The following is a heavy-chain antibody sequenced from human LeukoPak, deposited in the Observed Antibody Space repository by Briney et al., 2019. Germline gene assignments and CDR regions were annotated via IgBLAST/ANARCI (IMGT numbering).Heavy chain of an antibody. CDR2: IYRGGST. Sequence: PGGSLRLSCAASGFNVSNNYMSWVRQAPGKGLEWASVIYRGGSTYYADSVKGRFTMSRDNSKNTVYLQMDSLRAEDTALYYCARDRGAAAGNWGQGTLVTVSS. CDR1: GFNVSNNY. V-gene: IGHV3-53*01. D-gene: IGHD6-13*01. CDR3: ARDRGAAAGN. J-gene: IGHJ4*02.